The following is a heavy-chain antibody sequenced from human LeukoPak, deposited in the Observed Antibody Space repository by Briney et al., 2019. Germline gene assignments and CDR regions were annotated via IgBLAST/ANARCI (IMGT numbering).Heavy chain of an antibody. CDR2: ISYDGSNK. CDR3: ARVGYCSGGSCYSSYSTPFDY. D-gene: IGHD2-15*01. CDR1: GFTFSSYG. V-gene: IGHV3-30*03. J-gene: IGHJ4*02. Sequence: PGGSLRLSCAASGFTFSSYGMHWVRQAPGKGLEWVAVISYDGSNKYYADSVKGRFTISRDNSKNTLYLQMNSLRAEDTAVYYCARVGYCSGGSCYSSYSTPFDYWGQGTLVTVSS.